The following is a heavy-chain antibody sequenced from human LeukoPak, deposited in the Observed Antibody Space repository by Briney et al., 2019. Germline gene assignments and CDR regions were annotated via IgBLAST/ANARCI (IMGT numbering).Heavy chain of an antibody. V-gene: IGHV4-39*01. J-gene: IGHJ4*02. Sequence: PSETLSLTCTVSGGSISSSSYYWGWIRQPPGKGLEWIGSIYYSGSTYNNPSLKSRVTISVDTSKNQFYLKLSSVTAADTAAYYCARHRVGDHYFDYWGQGTLVTVSS. CDR1: GGSISSSSYY. D-gene: IGHD2-21*02. CDR3: ARHRVGDHYFDY. CDR2: IYYSGST.